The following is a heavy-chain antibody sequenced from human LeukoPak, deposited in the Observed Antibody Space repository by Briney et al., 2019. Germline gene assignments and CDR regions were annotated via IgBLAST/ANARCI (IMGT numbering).Heavy chain of an antibody. CDR1: GYTFINYG. CDR3: GSGSYYRITH. D-gene: IGHD3-10*01. V-gene: IGHV1-18*01. J-gene: IGHJ4*02. Sequence: ASVKVSCKASGYTFINYGISWVRQAPGQGLEWMGWISAYNGNTNYAQKFQGRVTMTTDTSTSTAYMELRSLRSDDTAAYYCGSGSYYRITHWGQGTLVTVSS. CDR2: ISAYNGNT.